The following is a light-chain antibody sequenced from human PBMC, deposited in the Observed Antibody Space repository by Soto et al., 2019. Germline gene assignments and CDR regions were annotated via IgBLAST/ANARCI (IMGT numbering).Light chain of an antibody. V-gene: IGLV1-40*01. CDR2: GNS. Sequence: QSVLTQPPSVSGAPGHRFTISCTGSSSNIGAGYDVHWYQQLPGTAPKLLIYGNSNRPSGVPDRFSGSKSGTSDSLAITGLQAEDEADYYCQSYDSSLRGSRVFGTGTKVTVL. CDR3: QSYDSSLRGSRV. CDR1: SSNIGAGYD. J-gene: IGLJ1*01.